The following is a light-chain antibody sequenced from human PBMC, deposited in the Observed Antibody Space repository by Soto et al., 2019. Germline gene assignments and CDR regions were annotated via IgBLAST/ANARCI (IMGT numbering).Light chain of an antibody. J-gene: IGKJ3*01. Sequence: DIQMTQSPSSVSASVGDRVTISCRASQGISSWLAWYQQKPGKAPSLLIYSASTLHSGVTSRFSGSGAGTDFTLTISSLQPEDFATYDCQQANSFPLTFGPGTKVDTK. V-gene: IGKV1-12*01. CDR3: QQANSFPLT. CDR1: QGISSW. CDR2: SAS.